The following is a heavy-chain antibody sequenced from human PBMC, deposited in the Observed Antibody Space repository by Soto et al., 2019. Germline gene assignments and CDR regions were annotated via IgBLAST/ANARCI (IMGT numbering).Heavy chain of an antibody. CDR3: AKALGELSPESFDY. Sequence: GGSLRLSCVASGFTFSSYAMHWVRQAPGKGLEWVAIMSYDGNNQYYADSVKGRFTISRDNFKHTLYLQMNSLRAEDTDVYYCAKALGELSPESFDYWGQGILVTVSS. CDR1: GFTFSSYA. V-gene: IGHV3-30*18. J-gene: IGHJ4*02. D-gene: IGHD3-16*02. CDR2: MSYDGNNQ.